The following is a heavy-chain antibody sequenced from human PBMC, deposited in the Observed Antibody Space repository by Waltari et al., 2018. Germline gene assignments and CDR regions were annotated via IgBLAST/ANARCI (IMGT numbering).Heavy chain of an antibody. V-gene: IGHV1-69*08. CDR3: ARELLWFRPTPNYFDY. CDR1: GGTFSSYA. D-gene: IGHD3-10*01. Sequence: QVQLVQSGAGVKKPGSSVKVSCKASGGTFSSYAISWVRQAPGQGLEWMGRIIPIFGTANYAQKFQGRVTITADKSTSTAYMELSSLRSEDTAVYYCARELLWFRPTPNYFDYWGQGTLVTVSS. CDR2: IIPIFGTA. J-gene: IGHJ4*02.